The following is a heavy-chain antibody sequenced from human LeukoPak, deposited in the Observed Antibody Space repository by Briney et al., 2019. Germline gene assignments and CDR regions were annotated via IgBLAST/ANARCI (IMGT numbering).Heavy chain of an antibody. Sequence: ASVKVSCKASGYTFTNYGINWVRQAPGQGREWMGWISVYNGHTNYAQKLQGRVTMTTDTSTSSAYMELRSLRSDDTAVYFCARDRRSFDYWGQGTLVTVSS. CDR1: GYTFTNYG. CDR2: ISVYNGHT. CDR3: ARDRRSFDY. V-gene: IGHV1-18*01. J-gene: IGHJ4*02.